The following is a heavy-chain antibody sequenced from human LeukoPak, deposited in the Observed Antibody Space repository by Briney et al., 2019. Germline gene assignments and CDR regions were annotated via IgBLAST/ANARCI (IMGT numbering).Heavy chain of an antibody. D-gene: IGHD2-15*01. V-gene: IGHV4-4*07. Sequence: PSETLSLTCTVSGGSISSYYWSWVRQPAGKGLERIGRIYTSGSTNYNPSLKSRVTMSVDTSKNQFSLKLSSVTAADTAVYYCARSPRYCSGGSCYFDYWGQGTLVTVSS. J-gene: IGHJ4*02. CDR3: ARSPRYCSGGSCYFDY. CDR1: GGSISSYY. CDR2: IYTSGST.